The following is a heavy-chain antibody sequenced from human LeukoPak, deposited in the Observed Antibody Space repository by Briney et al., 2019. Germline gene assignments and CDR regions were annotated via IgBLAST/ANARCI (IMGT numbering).Heavy chain of an antibody. CDR3: ARRPIILPAAIDDY. D-gene: IGHD2-2*01. CDR1: GYTFTGYY. Sequence: GASVKVSCKASGYTFTGYYLHWVRQAPGQGLEWMGWINPNSGGTNYAQKFQGRVTMTRDTSISTAYMELSSLRSDDTAVYYCARRPIILPAAIDDYWGQGTLVTVSS. V-gene: IGHV1-2*02. CDR2: INPNSGGT. J-gene: IGHJ4*02.